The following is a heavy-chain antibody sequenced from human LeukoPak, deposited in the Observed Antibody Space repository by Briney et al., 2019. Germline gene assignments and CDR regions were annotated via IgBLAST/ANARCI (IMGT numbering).Heavy chain of an antibody. CDR3: AKMAIAKGATQGRGFLQFDL. D-gene: IGHD2-21*01. J-gene: IGHJ5*02. V-gene: IGHV3-23*01. CDR2: ITGTGFDT. Sequence: GGSLRLSCAASGFTFDNHAMTWVRQAPGKGLEWVSLITGTGFDTYAANSVKGRFITSRDNSKNSLYLRLNSLRPEDTAMYYCAKMAIAKGATQGRGFLQFDLWGQGTLVTVSS. CDR1: GFTFDNHA.